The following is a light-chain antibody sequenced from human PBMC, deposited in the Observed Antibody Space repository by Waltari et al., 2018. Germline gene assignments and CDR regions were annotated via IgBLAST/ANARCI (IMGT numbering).Light chain of an antibody. Sequence: QSALTQPASVSGSPGQSITISCTGSSNDLGGYAYFSWYQQYPGKAPKLIIYEVSYRPSGMSTRFSGSKSGNTASLTISGLQAEDEADYYCSSHTATVPHVFGTGTRVTVV. V-gene: IGLV2-14*01. CDR1: SNDLGGYAY. CDR3: SSHTATVPHV. CDR2: EVS. J-gene: IGLJ1*01.